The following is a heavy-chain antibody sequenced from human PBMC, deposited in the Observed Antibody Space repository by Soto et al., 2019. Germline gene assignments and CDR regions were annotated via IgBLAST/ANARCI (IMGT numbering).Heavy chain of an antibody. D-gene: IGHD5-12*01. CDR2: VYYTGST. Sequence: TSETLSLTCTVSGAPISGFYWSWIRQPPGKELEWIGHVYYTGSTNYNSAFKSRVTISLDTSKNQFSLSLSSVTTADTAVYYCARRRDGYTGVWFDPWGQGTLVTVSS. CDR1: GAPISGFY. CDR3: ARRRDGYTGVWFDP. V-gene: IGHV4-59*01. J-gene: IGHJ5*02.